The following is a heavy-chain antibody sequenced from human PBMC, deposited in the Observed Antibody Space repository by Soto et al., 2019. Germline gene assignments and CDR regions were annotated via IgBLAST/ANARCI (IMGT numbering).Heavy chain of an antibody. J-gene: IGHJ4*02. V-gene: IGHV3-53*01. CDR2: IYSGGST. Sequence: RRSLTLSSGASWFTVSSKYMSWVRQAPGQGLEWVSVIYSGGSTYYAYSVKGRFTISRDNSKNTLYLQMNSRRAEDTAVYYCARGGWSDDYWGQGTLVTGS. CDR3: ARGGWSDDY. D-gene: IGHD6-19*01. CDR1: WFTVSSKY.